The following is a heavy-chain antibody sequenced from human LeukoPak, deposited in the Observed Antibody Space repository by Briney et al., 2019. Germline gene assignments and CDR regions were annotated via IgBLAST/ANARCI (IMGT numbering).Heavy chain of an antibody. CDR3: ARSVAATTVGYNGFDP. CDR1: GGTLNSYS. D-gene: IGHD1-1*01. J-gene: IGHJ5*02. V-gene: IGHV1-69*05. Sequence: ASVKVSCKASGGTLNSYSISWVRQAPGQGLNWMGRIIPIFRTTNYAQEFKGRVTITMDASTTTVYMELSSLRFEDTAIYYCARSVAATTVGYNGFDPWGQGTLVTVSS. CDR2: IIPIFRTT.